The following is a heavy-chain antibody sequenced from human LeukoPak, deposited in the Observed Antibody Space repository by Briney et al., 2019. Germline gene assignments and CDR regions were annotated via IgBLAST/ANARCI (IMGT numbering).Heavy chain of an antibody. D-gene: IGHD6-25*01. CDR1: GFPFSTYW. CDR2: INQDGSTR. CDR3: AREIPGAASAFDY. J-gene: IGHJ4*02. Sequence: GGSLRLSRTASGFPFSTYWMSWVRQTPGKGLEWVANINQDGSTRYYVGSVKGRFTISRDNAKNSLSLQLNSLRVEDTALYYCAREIPGAASAFDYWGQGTLVTVSS. V-gene: IGHV3-7*03.